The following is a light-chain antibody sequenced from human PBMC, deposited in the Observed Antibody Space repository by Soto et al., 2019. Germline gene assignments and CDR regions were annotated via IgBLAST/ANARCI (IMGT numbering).Light chain of an antibody. Sequence: DIQMTQSPSTLAASLGDRVIITCRASQSVSGWLAWYRQKPGKAPELLIYSASTLETGVPSRFSGSGSGTDFTLTVSSLQGEDFATYYCQQHQAYPLTCAAGTEA. V-gene: IGKV1-5*03. J-gene: IGKJ4*02. CDR1: QSVSGW. CDR3: QQHQAYPLT. CDR2: SAS.